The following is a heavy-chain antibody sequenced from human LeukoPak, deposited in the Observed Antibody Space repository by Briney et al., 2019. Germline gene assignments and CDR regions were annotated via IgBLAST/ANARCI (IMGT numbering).Heavy chain of an antibody. D-gene: IGHD3-3*01. CDR3: AASTYYDFWSGYYINLDY. V-gene: IGHV1-58*02. J-gene: IGHJ4*02. CDR2: IVVGSGNT. CDR1: GFTFTSSA. Sequence: PGSSVKVSCKASGFTFTSSAMQWVRQARGQRLEWIGWIVVGSGNTNYAQKFQERVTITRDMSTSTAYMELSSLRSEDTAVYYCAASTYYDFWSGYYINLDYWGQGTLVTVSS.